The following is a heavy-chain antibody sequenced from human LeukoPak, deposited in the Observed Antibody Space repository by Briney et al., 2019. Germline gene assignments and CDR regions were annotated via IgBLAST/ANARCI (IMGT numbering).Heavy chain of an antibody. D-gene: IGHD3-10*01. CDR3: ASTVLWFGESRFDY. V-gene: IGHV3-66*02. J-gene: IGHJ4*02. CDR2: IYSGCST. CDR1: GFTVSSNY. Sequence: GGSLRLSCAASGFTVSSNYMSWVRQAPGKGLEWVSVIYSGCSTYYADSVKGRFTISRDNSKNTLYLQMNSLRAEDTAVYYCASTVLWFGESRFDYWGQGTLVTVSS.